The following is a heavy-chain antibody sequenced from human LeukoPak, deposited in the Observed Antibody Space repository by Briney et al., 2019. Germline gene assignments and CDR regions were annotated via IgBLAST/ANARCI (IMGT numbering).Heavy chain of an antibody. CDR2: IWYDGNKK. Sequence: GGSLRLSCTASGFTFGDYAMSWVRQAPGKGLEWVAFIWYDGNKKYYADSVKGRFTISRDNSKNTLYLQMNSLRAEDTAVYYCARRAGAYSHPYDYWGQGTLITVSS. D-gene: IGHD4/OR15-4a*01. V-gene: IGHV3-30*14. CDR3: ARRAGAYSHPYDY. J-gene: IGHJ4*02. CDR1: GFTFGDYA.